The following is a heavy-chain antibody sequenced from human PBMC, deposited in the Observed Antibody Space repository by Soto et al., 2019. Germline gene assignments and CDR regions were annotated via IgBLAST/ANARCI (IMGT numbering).Heavy chain of an antibody. J-gene: IGHJ5*02. V-gene: IGHV1-3*01. CDR3: ARGRIAAAGTLFWFDP. D-gene: IGHD6-13*01. Sequence: ASVKVSCKASGYTFTSYAMHWVRQAPGQRLEWMGGINPSIGNAKYAQKFQGRVTITTDESTSTAYMELSSLRSEDTAVYYCARGRIAAAGTLFWFDPWGQGTLVTVSS. CDR2: INPSIGNA. CDR1: GYTFTSYA.